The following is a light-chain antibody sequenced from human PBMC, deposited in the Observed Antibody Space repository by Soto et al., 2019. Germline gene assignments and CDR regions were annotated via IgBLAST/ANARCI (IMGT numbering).Light chain of an antibody. J-gene: IGKJ3*01. CDR1: QTIDNT. V-gene: IGKV3-15*01. CDR2: DAS. Sequence: EIVMTQSPSTLSLSPGERATLSCRASQTIDNTLAWYQRKPGQAPRLLIYDASTRATGVPARFSGSGSGTDFTLTISSLQSEDFAVYYCQQYTTSPFTFGPGTKVDIK. CDR3: QQYTTSPFT.